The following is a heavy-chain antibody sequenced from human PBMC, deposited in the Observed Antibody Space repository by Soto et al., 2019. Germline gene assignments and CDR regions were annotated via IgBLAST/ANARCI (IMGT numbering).Heavy chain of an antibody. CDR3: AKVFSPEGGNYFDH. J-gene: IGHJ4*02. Sequence: EVQLLESGGGLVQPGGSLRLSCAASGFTFSKYAMNWVRQAPGKGLEWVSAISNSFSDGNTHYADSVKGRFTNSRDNDKNTVFLEMNSLRAEDSAVYYCAKVFSPEGGNYFDHWGQGTLVTVSS. V-gene: IGHV3-23*01. D-gene: IGHD3-16*01. CDR1: GFTFSKYA. CDR2: ISNSFSDGNT.